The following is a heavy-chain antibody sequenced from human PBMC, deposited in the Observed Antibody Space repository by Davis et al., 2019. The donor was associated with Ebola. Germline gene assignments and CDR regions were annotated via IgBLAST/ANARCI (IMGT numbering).Heavy chain of an antibody. V-gene: IGHV1-69*04. D-gene: IGHD1-26*01. CDR3: ARDLGRYDDH. CDR1: GGTFSTYD. J-gene: IGHJ4*02. CDR2: IIPMVGTA. Sequence: SVTVSCKASGGTFSTYDINWVRQAPGQGLAWMGRIIPMVGTATYAQKFQGRVTITADKSTSTAYMEMSGLRSEDTAVYYCARDLGRYDDHWGQGTLVTVSS.